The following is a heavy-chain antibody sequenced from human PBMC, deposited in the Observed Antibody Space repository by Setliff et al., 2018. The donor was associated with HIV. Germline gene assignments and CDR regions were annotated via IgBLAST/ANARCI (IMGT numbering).Heavy chain of an antibody. CDR1: GFTFSIYE. V-gene: IGHV3-48*03. Sequence: GGSLRLSCAASGFTFSIYEMNWVRQAPGKGLEWVSYMTASGSKIYYADSVKGRFTISRDNAENSLYLQMNSLRADDTAIYYCARDDPAGGIDYWGQGTLVTVSS. CDR3: ARDDPAGGIDY. J-gene: IGHJ4*02. CDR2: MTASGSKI. D-gene: IGHD1-26*01.